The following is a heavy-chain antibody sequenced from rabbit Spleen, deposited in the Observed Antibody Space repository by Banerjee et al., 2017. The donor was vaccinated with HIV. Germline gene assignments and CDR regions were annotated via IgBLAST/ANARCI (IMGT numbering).Heavy chain of an antibody. Sequence: QSLEESGGDLVKPGASLTLTCTASGVSFSSSCYMCWVRQAPGRGLEWIGCIYTGDGNTYSASWATGRFTISKTSSPTVTLQMTSLTVADTATCFCARDTGTSFSSYGMDLWGQGTLVTVS. CDR3: ARDTGTSFSSYGMDL. D-gene: IGHD7-1*01. V-gene: IGHV1S40*01. J-gene: IGHJ3*01. CDR1: GVSFSSSCY. CDR2: IYTGDGNT.